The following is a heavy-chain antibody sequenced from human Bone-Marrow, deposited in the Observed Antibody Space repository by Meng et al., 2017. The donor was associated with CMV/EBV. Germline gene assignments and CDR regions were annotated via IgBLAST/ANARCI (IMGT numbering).Heavy chain of an antibody. CDR1: GFTFSSYA. Sequence: GESLKISCAASGFTFSSYAMHWVRQAPGKGLEWVAVISYDGSNKYYADSVKGRFTISRDNSKNTLYLQMNSLRAEDTAVYYCAKGVGMVLLWFGGPDWFDPWGQGTLVTVSS. CDR3: AKGVGMVLLWFGGPDWFDP. V-gene: IGHV3-30*04. CDR2: ISYDGSNK. D-gene: IGHD3-10*01. J-gene: IGHJ5*02.